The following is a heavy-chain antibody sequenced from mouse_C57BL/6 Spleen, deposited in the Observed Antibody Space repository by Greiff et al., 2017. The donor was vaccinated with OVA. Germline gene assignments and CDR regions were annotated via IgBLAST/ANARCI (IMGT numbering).Heavy chain of an antibody. V-gene: IGHV1-69*01. CDR2: IDPSDSYT. Sequence: QVQLQQPGAELVMPGASVKLSCKASGYTFTSYWMHWVKQRPGQGLEWIGEIDPSDSYTTYNQQFKGTSTLTVDQSSSTAYVQLSRLTSDDSAVYYCARGGRSLYYAMDYWGQGTSVTVSA. CDR1: GYTFTSYW. J-gene: IGHJ4*01. D-gene: IGHD1-1*01. CDR3: ARGGRSLYYAMDY.